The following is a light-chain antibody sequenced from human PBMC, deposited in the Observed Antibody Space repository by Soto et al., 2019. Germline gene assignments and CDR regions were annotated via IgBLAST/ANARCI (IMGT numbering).Light chain of an antibody. CDR2: AAS. J-gene: IGKJ5*01. CDR3: QQYYSYPIT. CDR1: QGISSY. V-gene: IGKV1-8*01. Sequence: IQMTQSPSSFSASTGARVTITCRASQGISSYLAWYQQKPGKAPKLLIYAASTLQSGVPSRFSGSGSGTDFTLTISCLQSEDFATYYCQQYYSYPITFGQGTRLEIK.